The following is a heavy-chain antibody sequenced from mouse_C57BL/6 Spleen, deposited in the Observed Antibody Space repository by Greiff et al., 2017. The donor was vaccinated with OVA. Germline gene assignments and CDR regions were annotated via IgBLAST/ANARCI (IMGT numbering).Heavy chain of an antibody. J-gene: IGHJ2*01. Sequence: EVQLVESGPGLVKPSQSLSLTCSVTGYSITSGYYWNWIRQFPGNKLEWMGYISYDGSNNYNPSLKNRISITRDTSKNQFFLKLNSVTTEDTATYYCARGDGFPFDYWGQGTTLTVSS. D-gene: IGHD2-3*01. CDR1: GYSITSGYY. CDR2: ISYDGSN. V-gene: IGHV3-6*01. CDR3: ARGDGFPFDY.